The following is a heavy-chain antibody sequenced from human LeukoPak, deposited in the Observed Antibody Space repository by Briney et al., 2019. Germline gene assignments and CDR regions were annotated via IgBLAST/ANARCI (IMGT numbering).Heavy chain of an antibody. CDR3: ARHLISSLGPTDLDPFDM. CDR2: IYPGDSDT. V-gene: IGHV5-51*01. J-gene: IGHJ3*02. Sequence: GESLKISCKGSGYSFTSYWIGWVRQMPGKGLEWMGIIYPGDSDTRYSPSFQGQVTISADKSISTAYLQWSSLKASDTAMYYCARHLISSLGPTDLDPFDMWGQGTMVTVSS. CDR1: GYSFTSYW. D-gene: IGHD3-9*01.